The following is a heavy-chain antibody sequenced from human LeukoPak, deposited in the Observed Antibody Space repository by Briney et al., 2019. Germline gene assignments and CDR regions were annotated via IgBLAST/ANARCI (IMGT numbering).Heavy chain of an antibody. D-gene: IGHD3-10*01. Sequence: SETLSLTCTVSGGSISSSSYDWGWIRQPPGKGLEWIGTIYYSGSTYYNPSLKSRVTISVDTSKNQFSLKLTSVTAADTAVHYCARSLLLWFGEPYFDYWGPGTLVTVSS. J-gene: IGHJ4*02. CDR2: IYYSGST. CDR3: ARSLLLWFGEPYFDY. CDR1: GGSISSSSYD. V-gene: IGHV4-39*07.